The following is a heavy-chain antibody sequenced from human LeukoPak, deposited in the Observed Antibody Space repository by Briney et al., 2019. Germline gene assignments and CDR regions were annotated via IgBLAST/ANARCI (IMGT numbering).Heavy chain of an antibody. Sequence: LPGGSLRLSCAASGFTFSSYAMSWVRQAPGKGLEWVSAISGSGGSTYYADSVKGRFTISRDNSKNTLYLQMNSLRAEDTAVYYCAKTLLRGSGWYRGGAFDIWGQGTMVTVSS. J-gene: IGHJ3*02. D-gene: IGHD6-19*01. CDR3: AKTLLRGSGWYRGGAFDI. V-gene: IGHV3-23*01. CDR2: ISGSGGST. CDR1: GFTFSSYA.